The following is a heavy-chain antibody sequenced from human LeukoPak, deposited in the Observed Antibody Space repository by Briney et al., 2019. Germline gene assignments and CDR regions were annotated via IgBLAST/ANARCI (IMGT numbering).Heavy chain of an antibody. V-gene: IGHV3-30*02. D-gene: IGHD3-10*01. CDR1: GFTFRTYG. J-gene: IGHJ4*02. CDR3: AKDYGPEYASGSSYFDS. Sequence: GGSPRLSCAASGFTFRTYGMHWVRQAPGKGLEWVAVIVHDGRNKYYGDSVKGRFTISRDNSRNMVYLEMNSLRAEDTALYYCAKDYGPEYASGSSYFDSWGPGVPVTVSS. CDR2: IVHDGRNK.